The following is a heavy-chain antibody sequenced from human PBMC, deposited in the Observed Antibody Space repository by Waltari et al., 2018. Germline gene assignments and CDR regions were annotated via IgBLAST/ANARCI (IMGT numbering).Heavy chain of an antibody. V-gene: IGHV3-23*01. CDR3: AKEDCSGFRCYGGVDY. J-gene: IGHJ4*02. Sequence: EVQLLGSGGGLVPPGGSLRLSCAASGFTFSDYAMSWVRQAPGKGLEWVSSINARGVITFYAESVKGRFTISRDNSKNTLSLQVSSLRVEDTAIYYCAKEDCSGFRCYGGVDYWGQGTRVTVSS. CDR1: GFTFSDYA. D-gene: IGHD2-15*01. CDR2: INARGVIT.